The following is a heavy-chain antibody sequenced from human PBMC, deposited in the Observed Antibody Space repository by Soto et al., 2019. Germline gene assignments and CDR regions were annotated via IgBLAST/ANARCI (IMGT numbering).Heavy chain of an antibody. CDR3: AHRRGASTTGGAFDI. J-gene: IGHJ3*02. V-gene: IGHV2-5*02. D-gene: IGHD1-1*01. Sequence: QITLKESGPTLVKPTQTLTLTCTFSGFSLITSGVGVGWIRQPPGKALEWLAFIYWDDDKRYSPSLGSRLTIAKDTSKNQVVLTMSNLDPVDTATYFCAHRRGASTTGGAFDIWGLGTKVTVSS. CDR2: IYWDDDK. CDR1: GFSLITSGVG.